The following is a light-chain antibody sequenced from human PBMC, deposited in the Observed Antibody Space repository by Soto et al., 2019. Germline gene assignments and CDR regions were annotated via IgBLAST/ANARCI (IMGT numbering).Light chain of an antibody. CDR2: GAS. V-gene: IGKV3-20*01. J-gene: IGKJ5*01. CDR3: QQYGGSPLIT. Sequence: LTHSPGTLSLSPGGRATFSCRAVQIVSSNYLAWYQQKPGQAPRLLIYGASRRATGIPDRFSGSGSGTDFSLTISRLEPEDGAVYYCQQYGGSPLITFGQGTLPEIK. CDR1: QIVSSNY.